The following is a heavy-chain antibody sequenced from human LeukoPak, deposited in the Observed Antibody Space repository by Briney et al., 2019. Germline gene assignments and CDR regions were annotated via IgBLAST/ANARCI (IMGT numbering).Heavy chain of an antibody. CDR2: IWYDGSNK. V-gene: IGHV3-33*08. CDR3: ARDPYGDYIKTYFDY. J-gene: IGHJ4*02. D-gene: IGHD4-17*01. CDR1: GFTFSSYG. Sequence: PGGSLRLSCAASGFTFSSYGMHWVRQAPGKGLEWVAVIWYDGSNKYYADSVKGRFTISRDNSKNTLYLQMNSLRAEDTAVYYCARDPYGDYIKTYFDYWGQGTLVTVSS.